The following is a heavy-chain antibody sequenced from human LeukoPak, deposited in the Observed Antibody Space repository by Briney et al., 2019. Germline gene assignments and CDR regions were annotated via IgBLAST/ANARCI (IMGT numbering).Heavy chain of an antibody. V-gene: IGHV4-34*01. D-gene: IGHD6-19*01. CDR1: GGSISSYY. CDR2: INHSGST. CDR3: ASVRIPGIAVAGTGPPIGY. J-gene: IGHJ4*02. Sequence: SETLSLTCTVSGGSISSYYWSWIRQPPGKGLEWIGEINHSGSTNYNPSLKSRVTISVDTSKNQFSLKLSSVTAADTAVYYCASVRIPGIAVAGTGPPIGYWGQGTLVTVSS.